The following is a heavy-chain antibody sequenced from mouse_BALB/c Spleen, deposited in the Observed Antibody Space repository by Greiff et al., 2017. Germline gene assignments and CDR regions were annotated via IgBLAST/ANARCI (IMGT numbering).Heavy chain of an antibody. CDR3: AKTARATKAWFAY. CDR1: GFTFSSYT. D-gene: IGHD3-2*01. Sequence: EVMLVESGGGLVQPGGSLKLSCAASGFTFSSYTMSWVRQTPEKRLEWVAYISNGGGSTYYPDTVKGRFTISRDNAKNTLYLQMSSLKSEDTAMYYCAKTARATKAWFAYWGQGTLVTVSA. CDR2: ISNGGGST. V-gene: IGHV5-12-2*01. J-gene: IGHJ3*01.